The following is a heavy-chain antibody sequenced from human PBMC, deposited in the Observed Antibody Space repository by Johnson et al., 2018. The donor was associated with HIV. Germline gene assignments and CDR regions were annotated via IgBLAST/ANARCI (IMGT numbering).Heavy chain of an antibody. CDR1: GFNFDDYG. Sequence: VLLLESGGGVVRPGGSLRLSCAASGFNFDDYGMTWVRQAPGKGLEWVSGINWNGGSTGYADSVKGRFTISRDNAKNSLYLQMNSLRAEDTAVYYCAKDDAYSGYGYDAFDIWGQGTMVTVSS. CDR3: AKDDAYSGYGYDAFDI. J-gene: IGHJ3*02. V-gene: IGHV3-20*04. CDR2: INWNGGST. D-gene: IGHD5-12*01.